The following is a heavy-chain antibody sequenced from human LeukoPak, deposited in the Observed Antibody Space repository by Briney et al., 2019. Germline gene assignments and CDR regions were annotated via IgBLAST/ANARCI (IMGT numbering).Heavy chain of an antibody. CDR2: INHSGST. D-gene: IGHD5-18*01. V-gene: IGHV4-34*01. Sequence: KASETLSLTCTVSGGSISSYYWSWIRQPPGKGLEWIGEINHSGSTNYNPSLKSRVTISVDTSKNQFSLKLSSVTAADTAVYYCARGRAAMVDYWGQGTLVTVSS. J-gene: IGHJ4*02. CDR3: ARGRAAMVDY. CDR1: GGSISSYY.